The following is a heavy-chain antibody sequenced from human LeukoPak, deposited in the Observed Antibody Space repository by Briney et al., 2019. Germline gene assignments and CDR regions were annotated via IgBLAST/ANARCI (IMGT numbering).Heavy chain of an antibody. D-gene: IGHD2-15*01. J-gene: IGHJ4*02. CDR1: GFTFSNAW. CDR3: TTCTGGSCYSDY. V-gene: IGHV3-15*01. Sequence: GGSLRLSCAASGFTFSNAWMTWVRQAPGKGLEWVGRIKSKTTGETTDFAAPVKGRFTISRDDSKNTLYLQMNSLKIEDTAVYYCTTCTGGSCYSDYWGQGTLVTVSS. CDR2: IKSKTTGETT.